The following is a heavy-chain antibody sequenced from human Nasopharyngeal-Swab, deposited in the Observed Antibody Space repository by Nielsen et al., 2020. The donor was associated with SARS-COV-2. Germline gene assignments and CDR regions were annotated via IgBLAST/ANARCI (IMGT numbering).Heavy chain of an antibody. J-gene: IGHJ6*02. D-gene: IGHD6-13*01. Sequence: GESLKISCAASGLTFSSYAMSWVRQAPGKGLEWVAVISYDGSNKYYADSVKGRFTISRDNSKNTLYLQMNSLRAEDTAVYYCARGRGAAAGTLFDYYYYGMDVWGQGTTVTVSS. CDR3: ARGRGAAAGTLFDYYYYGMDV. CDR2: ISYDGSNK. CDR1: GLTFSSYA. V-gene: IGHV3-30*04.